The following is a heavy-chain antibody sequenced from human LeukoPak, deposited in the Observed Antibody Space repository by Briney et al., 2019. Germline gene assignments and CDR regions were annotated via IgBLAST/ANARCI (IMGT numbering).Heavy chain of an antibody. CDR2: IKEDGSEK. Sequence: GGSLRLSCAASGFSFGSYWMTWVRQAPGKGREGMANIKEDGSEKYYVESVKGRFTISRDNAKNSLYLQMNSLRVEDTALYYCARYGDDDTPGLNWGQGTLVTVSS. J-gene: IGHJ4*02. CDR3: ARYGDDDTPGLN. V-gene: IGHV3-7*04. D-gene: IGHD4-17*01. CDR1: GFSFGSYW.